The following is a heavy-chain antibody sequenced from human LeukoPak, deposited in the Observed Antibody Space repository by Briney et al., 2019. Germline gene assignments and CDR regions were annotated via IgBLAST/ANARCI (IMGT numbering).Heavy chain of an antibody. CDR2: IIPILGTA. V-gene: IGHV1-69*06. J-gene: IGHJ4*02. CDR3: ATKIMRNVLRYFDWSIWDFDY. CDR1: GGTFSSYA. Sequence: SVKVSCKASGGTFSSYAISWVRQAPGQGLEWMGGIIPILGTANYAQKFQGRVTITADKSTSTAYMELSSLRSEDTAVYYCATKIMRNVLRYFDWSIWDFDYWGQGTLVTVSS. D-gene: IGHD3-9*01.